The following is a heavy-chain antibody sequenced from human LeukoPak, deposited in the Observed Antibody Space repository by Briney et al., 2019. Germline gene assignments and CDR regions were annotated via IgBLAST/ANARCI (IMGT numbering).Heavy chain of an antibody. V-gene: IGHV3-11*01. CDR1: GFTFSDYY. D-gene: IGHD6-19*01. J-gene: IGHJ5*02. CDR2: ISSSGSTI. Sequence: GGSLRLSCAASGFTFSDYYMSWIRQAPGKGLEWVSYISSSGSTIYYADSVKGRFTISRDDAKNSLYLQMNNLRAEDTAVYYCARDRSGGIAVAGTGWFDPWGQGTLVTVSS. CDR3: ARDRSGGIAVAGTGWFDP.